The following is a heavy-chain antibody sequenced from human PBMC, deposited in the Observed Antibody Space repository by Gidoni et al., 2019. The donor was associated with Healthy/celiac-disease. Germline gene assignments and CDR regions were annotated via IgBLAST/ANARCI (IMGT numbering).Heavy chain of an antibody. CDR2: INHSGST. CDR3: ARDQVSNYSDY. V-gene: IGHV4-34*01. Sequence: GLEWIGEINHSGSTNYNPSLKSRVTISVDTSKNQFSLKLSSVTAADTAVYYCARDQVSNYSDYWGQGTLVTVSS. D-gene: IGHD6-6*01. J-gene: IGHJ4*02.